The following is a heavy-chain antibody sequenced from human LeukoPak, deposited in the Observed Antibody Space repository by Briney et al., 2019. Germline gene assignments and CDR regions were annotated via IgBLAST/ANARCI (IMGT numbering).Heavy chain of an antibody. J-gene: IGHJ4*02. V-gene: IGHV3-66*02. CDR2: IYSGGST. D-gene: IGHD1-14*01. Sequence: GGSLRLSCTASGFTFGDYAMSCVRQAPGKGLEWVSVIYSGGSTYFADSVKGRFTIPRDNSKNTLYLQMNSLRAEDTAVYYCARTGPIDYWGQGTLVTVSS. CDR1: GFTFGDYA. CDR3: ARTGPIDY.